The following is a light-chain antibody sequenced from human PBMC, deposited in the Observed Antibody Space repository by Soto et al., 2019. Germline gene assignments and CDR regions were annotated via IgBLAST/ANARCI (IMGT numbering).Light chain of an antibody. CDR2: EVT. Sequence: QSVLTQPASVSGSPGQSITISCTGGSSDIGGYNYVSWFQQHPGKAPKLMIYEVTHRPSGVSNRFSGSKSGSTASLTISGLQAEDEADYYCSSYTSSNTLVFGTGTKVTVL. V-gene: IGLV2-14*01. CDR1: SSDIGGYNY. J-gene: IGLJ1*01. CDR3: SSYTSSNTLV.